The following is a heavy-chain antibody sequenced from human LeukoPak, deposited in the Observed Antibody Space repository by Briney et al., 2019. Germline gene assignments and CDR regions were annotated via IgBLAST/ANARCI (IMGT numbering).Heavy chain of an antibody. Sequence: ASVKVSCKASGYTFTSYDINWVRQATGQGLEWTGWMNPNSGNTGYAQKFQGRVTMTRNTSISTAYMELSSLRSEDTAVYYCASRGYCSSTSCSAPFDPWGQGTLVTVSS. CDR1: GYTFTSYD. J-gene: IGHJ5*02. V-gene: IGHV1-8*01. CDR2: MNPNSGNT. CDR3: ASRGYCSSTSCSAPFDP. D-gene: IGHD2-2*01.